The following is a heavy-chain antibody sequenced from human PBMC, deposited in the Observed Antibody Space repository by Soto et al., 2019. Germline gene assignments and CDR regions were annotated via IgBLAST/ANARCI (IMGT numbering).Heavy chain of an antibody. CDR2: IKEDGSEE. V-gene: IGHV3-7*01. CDR3: ATAISSPFSNFDY. CDR1: GFTFSTYW. Sequence: EVQLVQSGGDLVQPGGSLRLSCVASGFTFSTYWMTWVRQAPGMGLEWVAGIKEDGSEEVYVDSVKGRFSISRDNAKTSLYLQLNSLRSEDTAVYYCATAISSPFSNFDYGGQGSLVTVSS. J-gene: IGHJ4*02. D-gene: IGHD2-2*01.